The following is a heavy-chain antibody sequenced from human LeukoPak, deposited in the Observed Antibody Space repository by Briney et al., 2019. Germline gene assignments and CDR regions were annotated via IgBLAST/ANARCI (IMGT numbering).Heavy chain of an antibody. J-gene: IGHJ6*02. CDR3: ASRGAPSVSGKANYYYGMDV. CDR1: GFTVSSNY. CDR2: IYSGGST. Sequence: GGSLRLSCAASGFTVSSNYMNWVRQAPGKGLEWVSVIYSGGSTYYADSVKGRFTISRDNSKNTLYLQMNSLRAEDTAVYYCASRGAPSVSGKANYYYGMDVWGQGTTVTVSS. D-gene: IGHD3-10*01. V-gene: IGHV3-53*01.